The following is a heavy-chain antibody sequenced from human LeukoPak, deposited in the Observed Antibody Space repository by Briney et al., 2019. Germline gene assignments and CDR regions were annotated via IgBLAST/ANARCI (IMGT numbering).Heavy chain of an antibody. Sequence: ASVKVSCKASGYTFTNYGISWVRQAPGQGLEWMGWISAYNGNTNYAQKFQGRVTITRDTSASTAYMELSSLRSEDTAVYYCARYRNPYDYVWGSYQLDIWGQGTMVTVSS. J-gene: IGHJ3*02. CDR1: GYTFTNYG. CDR3: ARYRNPYDYVWGSYQLDI. D-gene: IGHD3-16*02. CDR2: ISAYNGNT. V-gene: IGHV1-18*01.